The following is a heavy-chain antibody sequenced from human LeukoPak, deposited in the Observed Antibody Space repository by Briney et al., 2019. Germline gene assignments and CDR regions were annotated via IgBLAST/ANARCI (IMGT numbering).Heavy chain of an antibody. CDR3: ARLMTTANALDI. CDR1: GGSISSYY. J-gene: IGHJ3*02. Sequence: SETLSLTCTFSGGSISSYYWSWIRQPPGKGLEWIGYTHYSGNTKYNPSLNSRVIFSVDTSENQFSLKLSSVTAADTALYYCARLMTTANALDIWGHGTMVTVSS. V-gene: IGHV4-59*08. CDR2: THYSGNT. D-gene: IGHD4-17*01.